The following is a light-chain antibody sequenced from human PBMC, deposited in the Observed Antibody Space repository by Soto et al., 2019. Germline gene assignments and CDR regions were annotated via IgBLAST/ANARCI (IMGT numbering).Light chain of an antibody. V-gene: IGLV4-69*01. Sequence: QSVLTQSPSASASLGASVKLTCTLSSGHSSYGIAWHQQQPEKGPRYLMRVNSDGSHTKGDGIPDRFSGSSSGAARYLTISSLQSEDEADYYCQTWGAGIPVFGGGTKLTVL. CDR1: SGHSSYG. CDR2: VNSDGSH. J-gene: IGLJ2*01. CDR3: QTWGAGIPV.